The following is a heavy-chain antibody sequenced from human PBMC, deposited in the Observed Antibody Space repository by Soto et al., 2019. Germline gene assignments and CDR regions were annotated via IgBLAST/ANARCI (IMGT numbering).Heavy chain of an antibody. J-gene: IGHJ5*02. CDR1: GFTFSSPA. CDR2: IVVGSGNT. V-gene: IGHV1-58*01. D-gene: IGHD3-9*01. Sequence: SVKVSCKASGFTFSSPAVQWVRQARGQRLEWIGKIVVGSGNTNYAQKFQERVTITRDMSTSTAYMELSSLRSEDTAFYYCAAFDPGPMGFDPWGQGTLVTVSS. CDR3: AAFDPGPMGFDP.